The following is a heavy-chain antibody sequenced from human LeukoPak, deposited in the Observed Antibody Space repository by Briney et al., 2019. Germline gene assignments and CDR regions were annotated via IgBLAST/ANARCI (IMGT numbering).Heavy chain of an antibody. V-gene: IGHV4-30-4*01. D-gene: IGHD2-2*01. CDR1: GGSISSGDYY. CDR3: ARFYCSSTSCLFDY. Sequence: PSETLSLTCTVSGGSISSGDYYWSWIRQPPGKGLEWIGYIYYSGSTYYNPSLKSRVTMSVDTSKNQFSLKLSSVTAADTAVYYCARFYCSSTSCLFDYWGQGTLVTVSS. J-gene: IGHJ4*02. CDR2: IYYSGST.